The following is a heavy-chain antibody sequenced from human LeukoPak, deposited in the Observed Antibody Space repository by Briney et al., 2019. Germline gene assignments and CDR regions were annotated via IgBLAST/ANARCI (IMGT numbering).Heavy chain of an antibody. CDR1: GFTFSSYG. J-gene: IGHJ4*02. Sequence: GGSLRLSCAASGFTFSSYGMHWVCQAPGKGLEWVAVISYDGSNKYYADSVKGRFTISRDNAKNTIYLQMNSLRAEDTAVYYCARGGWGTATDYWGQGTLVTVSS. D-gene: IGHD1-1*01. CDR2: ISYDGSNK. V-gene: IGHV3-30*03. CDR3: ARGGWGTATDY.